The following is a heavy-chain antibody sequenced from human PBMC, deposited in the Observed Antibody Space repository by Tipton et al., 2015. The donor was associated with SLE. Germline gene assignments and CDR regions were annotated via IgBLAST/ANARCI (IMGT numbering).Heavy chain of an antibody. CDR1: GFTINGDY. CDR2: IYSATSI. CDR3: ARDVKFGGATYFDY. Sequence: GSLRLSCAGSGFTINGDYMTWVRQAPGKGLEWVSVIYSATSIYYADSVKGRFTISRDISKNTLYLQMNNLRAEDTAIYYCARDVKFGGATYFDYWGQGTLVTVSS. J-gene: IGHJ4*02. D-gene: IGHD1-26*01. V-gene: IGHV3-53*05.